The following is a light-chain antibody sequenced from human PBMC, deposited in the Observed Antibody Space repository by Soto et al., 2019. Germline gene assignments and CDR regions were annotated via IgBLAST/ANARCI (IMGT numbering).Light chain of an antibody. CDR2: EVS. Sequence: QSALTQPPSASGSPGQSVTISCTGTISDIGTYDYVSWYQHLPDKAPKLIIYEVSKRPSGVPDRFSGSKSGNTASLTVSGLQAEDEGDYYCCSYGGGNNFYVFGTGTKLTVL. CDR1: ISDIGTYDY. V-gene: IGLV2-8*01. J-gene: IGLJ1*01. CDR3: CSYGGGNNFYV.